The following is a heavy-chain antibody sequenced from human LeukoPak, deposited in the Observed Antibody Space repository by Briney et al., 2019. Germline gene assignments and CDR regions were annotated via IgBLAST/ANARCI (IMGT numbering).Heavy chain of an antibody. Sequence: SETLSLTCAVSGYSISSGYYWGWNRQPPGRGLEWIGSIYHSGSTYYNPSLKSRVTISVDTSKNQFSLKLSSVTAADTAVYYCARAQYSSSSRLFDYWGQGTLVTVSS. CDR3: ARAQYSSSSRLFDY. J-gene: IGHJ4*02. V-gene: IGHV4-38-2*01. CDR2: IYHSGST. CDR1: GYSISSGYY. D-gene: IGHD6-13*01.